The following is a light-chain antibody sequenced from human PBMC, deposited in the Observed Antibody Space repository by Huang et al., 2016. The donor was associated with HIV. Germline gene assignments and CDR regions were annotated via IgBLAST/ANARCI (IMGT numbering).Light chain of an antibody. Sequence: IALTQSPATLFLSPGEKATLSCRASQSVSRYLACYQQKPGQAPRLLIYDTSKMATGIPARFSGSGSGTDFTLTISSLEPEDFAVYYCQQRSDWPLTFGGGTKVEIK. J-gene: IGKJ4*01. V-gene: IGKV3-11*01. CDR3: QQRSDWPLT. CDR1: QSVSRY. CDR2: DTS.